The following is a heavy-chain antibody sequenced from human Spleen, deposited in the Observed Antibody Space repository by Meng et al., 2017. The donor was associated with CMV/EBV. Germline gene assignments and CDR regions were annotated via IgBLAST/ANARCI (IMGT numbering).Heavy chain of an antibody. D-gene: IGHD2-2*01. Sequence: ETLSLTCAASGFTFDDYGMSWVRQAPGKGLEWVSGINWNGGSTGYADSVKGRFTISRDNAKNSLYLQMNSLRAEDTALYYCAGSESPWYQVYWGRGILVTVSS. CDR1: GFTFDDYG. CDR2: INWNGGST. J-gene: IGHJ4*02. V-gene: IGHV3-20*04. CDR3: AGSESPWYQVY.